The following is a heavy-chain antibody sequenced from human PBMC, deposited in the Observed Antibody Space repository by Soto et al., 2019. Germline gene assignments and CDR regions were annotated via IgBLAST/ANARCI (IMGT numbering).Heavy chain of an antibody. D-gene: IGHD3-16*02. CDR2: INHSGST. J-gene: IGHJ5*02. CDR3: ARKYYDYVWGSYRPTRTNWFDP. Sequence: SDTLSLTCAVYGGSFSGYYWSWIRQPPGKGLEWIGEINHSGSTNYNPSLKSRVTISVDTSKNQFSLKLSSVTAADTAVYYCARKYYDYVWGSYRPTRTNWFDPWGQGTLVTSPQ. CDR1: GGSFSGYY. V-gene: IGHV4-34*01.